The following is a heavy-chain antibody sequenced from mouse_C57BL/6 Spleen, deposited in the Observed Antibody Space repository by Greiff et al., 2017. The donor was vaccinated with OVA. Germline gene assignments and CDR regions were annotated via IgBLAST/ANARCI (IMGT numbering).Heavy chain of an antibody. CDR2: FYPGSGSI. CDR3: ARHEDRLGYFDY. CDR1: FYTFTSYT. Sequence: HLQHSLSYLFKPFSSFNLSFNSSFYTFTSYTIHFLKHISVQCLDWIVFFYPGSGSIKYNEKFKDKATLTADKSSSTVYMELSRLTSEDSAVYFCARHEDRLGYFDYWGQGTTLTVSS. D-gene: IGHD4-1*01. J-gene: IGHJ2*01. V-gene: IGHV1-62-2*01.